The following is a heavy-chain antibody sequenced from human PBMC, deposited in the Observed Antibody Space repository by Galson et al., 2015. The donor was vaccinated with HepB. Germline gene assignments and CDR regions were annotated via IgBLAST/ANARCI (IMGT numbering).Heavy chain of an antibody. J-gene: IGHJ4*02. D-gene: IGHD2-21*02. CDR3: ARTDNTAPDY. V-gene: IGHV3-20*01. Sequence: SLRLSCAASGFTFDDYGMSWVRQAPGKGLEWVSGINWNSGRTSSADSVKGRFTISSDNAKKSHYLQMSSLSAEDTGFYDCARTDNTAPDYWGQGTLVTVSS. CDR2: INWNSGRT. CDR1: GFTFDDYG.